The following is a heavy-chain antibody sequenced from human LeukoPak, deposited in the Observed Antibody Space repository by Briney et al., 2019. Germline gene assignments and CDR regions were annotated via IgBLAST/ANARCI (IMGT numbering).Heavy chain of an antibody. J-gene: IGHJ4*02. D-gene: IGHD3-10*01. Sequence: GASVKVSCKASGYTFTGYYMHWVRQAPGQGLEWMGWINPNSGGTNYAQKFQGRVTMTSDTSTSTVYMELSSLRSEDTAMYYCARKQIDGSRDYWGQGTLVTVSS. CDR3: ARKQIDGSRDY. CDR1: GYTFTGYY. CDR2: INPNSGGT. V-gene: IGHV1-2*02.